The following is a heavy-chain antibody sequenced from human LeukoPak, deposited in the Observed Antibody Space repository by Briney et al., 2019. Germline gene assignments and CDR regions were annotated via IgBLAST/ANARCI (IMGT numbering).Heavy chain of an antibody. J-gene: IGHJ3*02. D-gene: IGHD2-15*01. CDR2: IYSGGST. Sequence: GGSLRLSCAASGFTVSSNYMSWVRQAPGKGLEWVSVIYSGGSTYYADSVKGRFTISRDNSKNTLYLQMNSLRAEDTAVYYCAREDADCSGGSCYSHDAFDIWGQGTMVTVSS. CDR3: AREDADCSGGSCYSHDAFDI. V-gene: IGHV3-53*01. CDR1: GFTVSSNY.